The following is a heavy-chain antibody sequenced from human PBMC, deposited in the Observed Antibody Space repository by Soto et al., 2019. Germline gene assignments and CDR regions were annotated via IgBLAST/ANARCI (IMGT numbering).Heavy chain of an antibody. CDR1: GFAFNTYS. CDR2: INEDSTYI. D-gene: IGHD3-9*01. CDR3: VRDLGRYFRSGYMDL. V-gene: IGHV3-21*01. J-gene: IGHJ6*03. Sequence: EVHLVESGGGLVKPGGSLRLSCTASGFAFNTYSMNWVRQAPGKGLEWVSSINEDSTYIYYAESWRGRITTARDNAKDSLFLQMNSLRPDDTAVYYFVRDLGRYFRSGYMDLWGDGATVTVSS.